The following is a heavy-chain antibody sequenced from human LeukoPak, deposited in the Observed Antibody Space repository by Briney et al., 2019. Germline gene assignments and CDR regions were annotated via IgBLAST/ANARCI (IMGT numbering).Heavy chain of an antibody. Sequence: GGSLRLSCAASGFTFSDYYMSWIRQAPGKGLEWVSYISSSGSTIYYADSVKGRFTISRDNAKNSLYLQMNSLRAEDTAVYYCARGSSSSSVPYYYYGMGVWGQGTTVTVSS. V-gene: IGHV3-11*01. CDR1: GFTFSDYY. CDR3: ARGSSSSSVPYYYYGMGV. J-gene: IGHJ6*02. D-gene: IGHD6-6*01. CDR2: ISSSGSTI.